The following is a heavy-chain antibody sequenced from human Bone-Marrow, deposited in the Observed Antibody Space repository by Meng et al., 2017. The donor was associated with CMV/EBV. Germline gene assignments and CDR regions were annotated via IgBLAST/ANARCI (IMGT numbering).Heavy chain of an antibody. CDR3: ARIPRTRNDYGDLYFDY. D-gene: IGHD4-17*01. V-gene: IGHV4-30-4*08. CDR1: ISSGDYY. CDR2: IYYSGRT. Sequence: ISSGDYYWSWIRQPPGKGLEWIGYIYYSGRTYYNPSLKSRVTISVDTSKNQFSLKLSSVTAADTAVYYCARIPRTRNDYGDLYFDYWGQGTLVTV. J-gene: IGHJ4*02.